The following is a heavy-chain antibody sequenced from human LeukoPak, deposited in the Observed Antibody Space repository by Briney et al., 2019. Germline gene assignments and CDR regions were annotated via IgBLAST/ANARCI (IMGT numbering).Heavy chain of an antibody. V-gene: IGHV3-21*01. CDR2: ISSSSSYI. Sequence: GGSLRLSCAASGFTFSSYIMTWVRQAPGKGLEWVSSISSSSSYIYYADSVKGRFTISRDNAKNSLYLQMNSLRAEDTAVYYCARDGYGDYVFDYWGQGTLVTVSS. CDR3: ARDGYGDYVFDY. J-gene: IGHJ4*02. CDR1: GFTFSSYI. D-gene: IGHD4-17*01.